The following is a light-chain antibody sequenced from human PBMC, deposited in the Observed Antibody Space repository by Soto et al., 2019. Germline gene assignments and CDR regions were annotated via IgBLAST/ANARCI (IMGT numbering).Light chain of an antibody. J-gene: IGKJ5*01. CDR3: LLHNILPIS. Sequence: DIHMTQSHSSLSASVGDRVIISCGASQDIRNDLGWYQQKAGKAPKRLIYAASSLQSGVPSRFSGSGSGTVFTLTISGLQPEDFATYYCLLHNILPISFAQGTRLEIK. CDR1: QDIRND. CDR2: AAS. V-gene: IGKV1-17*01.